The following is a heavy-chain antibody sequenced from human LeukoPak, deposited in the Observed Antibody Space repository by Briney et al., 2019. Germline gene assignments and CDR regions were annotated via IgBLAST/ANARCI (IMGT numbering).Heavy chain of an antibody. CDR1: DDSITMYY. Sequence: SETLSLTCSVSDDSITMYYWTWIRQPPGKGLEWIGYVDHTGSTNFNPSLNGRVSISRDTSKNFFSLRLRSVTAADTAVYFCARGRVSSSTWYSTYYYLFYMDFWGKGTTVTVSS. CDR2: VDHTGST. V-gene: IGHV4-59*01. D-gene: IGHD1-1*01. J-gene: IGHJ6*03. CDR3: ARGRVSSSTWYSTYYYLFYMDF.